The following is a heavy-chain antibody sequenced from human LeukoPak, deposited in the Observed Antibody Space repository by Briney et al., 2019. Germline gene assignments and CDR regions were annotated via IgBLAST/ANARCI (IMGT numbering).Heavy chain of an antibody. CDR3: ARDPDYGDSHFDY. D-gene: IGHD4-17*01. CDR1: GHSISSGYY. CDR2: IYHSGST. Sequence: SETLSLTCAVSGHSISSGYYWGWVRQPLGQGLEWIGSIYHSGSTFYNPSLKSRVTISVDTSKDQFSLKLSSVTAADTAVYYCARDPDYGDSHFDYWGQGTLVTVSS. J-gene: IGHJ4*02. V-gene: IGHV4-38-2*02.